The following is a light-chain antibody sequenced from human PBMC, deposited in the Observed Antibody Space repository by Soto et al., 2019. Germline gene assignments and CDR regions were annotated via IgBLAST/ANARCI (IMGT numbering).Light chain of an antibody. Sequence: QSALTQPASVSGSPGQSITISCTGTSSDVGGYNYVSWYQQHPGKAPKLMIYDVSNRPSGVSNRFSGSKSGNTASLTISGLQAEDEADYYCISSTSSSTPNYFFGTGTKVTVL. CDR1: SSDVGGYNY. CDR3: ISSTSSSTPNYF. J-gene: IGLJ1*01. CDR2: DVS. V-gene: IGLV2-14*01.